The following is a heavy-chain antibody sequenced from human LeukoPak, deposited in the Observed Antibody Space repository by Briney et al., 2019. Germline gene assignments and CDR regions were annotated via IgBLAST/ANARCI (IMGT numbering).Heavy chain of an antibody. D-gene: IGHD1-14*01. CDR2: ISAYNGNT. Sequence: ASVKVSCKASGGTFSSYAISGVRQAPGQGLEWMGWISAYNGNTNYAQKLQGRVTMTTDTSTSTAYMELRSLRSDDAAVYYCARGFWVTGDAFDIWGQGTMVTVSS. CDR3: ARGFWVTGDAFDI. CDR1: GGTFSSYA. J-gene: IGHJ3*02. V-gene: IGHV1-18*01.